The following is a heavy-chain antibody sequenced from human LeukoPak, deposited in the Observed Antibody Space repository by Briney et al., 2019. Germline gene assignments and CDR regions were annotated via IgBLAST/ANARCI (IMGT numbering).Heavy chain of an antibody. J-gene: IGHJ4*02. CDR2: INYSGST. CDR3: ARGVCSGGSCYSEWNY. D-gene: IGHD2-15*01. V-gene: IGHV4-34*01. Sequence: SETLSLTCAVYGGSFSGYYWSWSRQPPGKGREWIGEINYSGSTNYNPSLKSRVTISVETSKNQFSLKLSSVTAADTAVYYCARGVCSGGSCYSEWNYWGQGTLVTVSS. CDR1: GGSFSGYY.